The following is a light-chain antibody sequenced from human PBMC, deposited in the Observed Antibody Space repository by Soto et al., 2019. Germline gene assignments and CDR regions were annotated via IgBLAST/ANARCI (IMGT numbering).Light chain of an antibody. CDR1: QSVSSY. CDR2: DAS. Sequence: EIGLIQSPYPGTLSPRARATVSCWASQSVSSYLAWYQQKPGQAPRLLIYDASNRATGIPARFSGSGSGTDFTLTISSLEPEDFAVYYCQQRSNWPITFGQGTRLEIK. J-gene: IGKJ5*01. CDR3: QQRSNWPIT. V-gene: IGKV3-11*01.